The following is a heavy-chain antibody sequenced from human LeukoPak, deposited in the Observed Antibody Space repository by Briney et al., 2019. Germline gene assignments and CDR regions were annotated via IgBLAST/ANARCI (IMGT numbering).Heavy chain of an antibody. V-gene: IGHV4-59*01. Sequence: PSETLSLTCTVSGGSISSYYWSWVRQPPGKGLEWIGYIYYSGSTNYNPSLKSRVTISVDTSKNQFSLKLRSVTAAHTAVYYCSMYHSRYDDYWAQGPLLPLSS. CDR2: IYYSGST. CDR3: SMYHSRYDDY. D-gene: IGHD5-12*01. CDR1: GGSISSYY. J-gene: IGHJ4*02.